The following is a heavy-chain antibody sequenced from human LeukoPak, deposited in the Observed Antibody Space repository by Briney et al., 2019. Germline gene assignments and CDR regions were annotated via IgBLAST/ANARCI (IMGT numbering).Heavy chain of an antibody. D-gene: IGHD3-16*01. CDR3: ARPVVLGAYLRGAYYFDS. V-gene: IGHV3-66*04. J-gene: IGHJ4*02. CDR1: GFAFSSDY. Sequence: GRSLRVSCAASGFAFSSDYMTWVRQAPGKGLEWVSVIYADGTTYYGDSVKGRFTISRDNSKNTLYFQMNSLRAEDTAVYYCARPVVLGAYLRGAYYFDSWGQGTLVTVSS. CDR2: IYADGTT.